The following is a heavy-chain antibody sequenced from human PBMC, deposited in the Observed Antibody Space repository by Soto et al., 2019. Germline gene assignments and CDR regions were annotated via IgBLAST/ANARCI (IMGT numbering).Heavy chain of an antibody. CDR3: ASGRNVTYYDYIWGSYPR. V-gene: IGHV4-39*01. CDR1: GGSISSSSYY. Sequence: TSETLSLTCTVSGGSISSSSYYWGWIRQPPGKGLEWIGSIYYSGSTYYNPSLKSRVTISVDTSKNQFSLKLSSVTAADTAVYYCASGRNVTYYDYIWGSYPRWGQGTLVTVSS. D-gene: IGHD3-16*02. CDR2: IYYSGST. J-gene: IGHJ4*02.